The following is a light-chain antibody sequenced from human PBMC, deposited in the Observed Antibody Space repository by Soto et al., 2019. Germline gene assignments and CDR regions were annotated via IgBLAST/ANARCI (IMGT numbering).Light chain of an antibody. CDR2: AAS. Sequence: IQLTQSPSSLSASVGDRVTITCRASQAIRTALGWYQQRPGKVPKLLIYAASTLQSGVPSRFSGSGSGTDFTLTISSLQPEDFATYYCQQYNSYETFGQGTKVDIK. CDR3: QQYNSYET. J-gene: IGKJ1*01. CDR1: QAIRTA. V-gene: IGKV1-17*01.